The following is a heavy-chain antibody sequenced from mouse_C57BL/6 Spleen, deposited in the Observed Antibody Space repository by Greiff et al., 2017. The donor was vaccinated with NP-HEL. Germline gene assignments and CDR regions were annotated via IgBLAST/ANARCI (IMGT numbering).Heavy chain of an antibody. V-gene: IGHV1-61*01. D-gene: IGHD2-4*01. CDR2: IYPSDSET. J-gene: IGHJ4*01. CDR1: GYTFTSYW. CDR3: ARGYYDYDFYAMDY. Sequence: QVHVKQPGAELVRPGSSVKLSCKASGYTFTSYWMDWVKQRPGQGLEWIGNIYPSDSETHYNQKFKDKATLTVDKSSSTAYMQLSSLTSEDSAVYYCARGYYDYDFYAMDYWGQGTSVTVSS.